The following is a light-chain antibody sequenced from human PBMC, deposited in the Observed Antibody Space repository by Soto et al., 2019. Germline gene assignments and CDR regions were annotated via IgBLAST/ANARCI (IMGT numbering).Light chain of an antibody. CDR1: QSVSSS. Sequence: DIVLTQSPAPLSLSLGARATLSCRASQSVSSSLAWYQHKPGQAPRLLIYGASKRAPGIPVRFSASGSGTNFTLTISRLEPEDFAVYYCQHRSNWEYTFGQGTKLEIK. CDR2: GAS. V-gene: IGKV3-11*01. J-gene: IGKJ2*01. CDR3: QHRSNWEYT.